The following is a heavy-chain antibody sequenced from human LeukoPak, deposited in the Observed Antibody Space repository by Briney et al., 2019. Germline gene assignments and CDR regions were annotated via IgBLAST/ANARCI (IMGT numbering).Heavy chain of an antibody. J-gene: IGHJ4*02. CDR3: AKDLEWFGETRLFDY. CDR2: ISWNSGSM. D-gene: IGHD3-10*01. V-gene: IGHV3-9*01. CDR1: GFSFDDYA. Sequence: PGGSLRLSCAASGFSFDDYAMHWVRQAPGKGLEWVAGISWNSGSMDYVDSVKGRFTISRDNSKNTLYLQMNSLRAEDTAVYYCAKDLEWFGETRLFDYWGQGTLVTVSS.